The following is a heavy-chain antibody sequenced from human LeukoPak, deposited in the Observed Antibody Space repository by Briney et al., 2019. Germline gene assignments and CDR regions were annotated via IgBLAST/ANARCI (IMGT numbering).Heavy chain of an antibody. CDR3: ARERSLLNGGDAFDI. CDR2: IYYSGST. J-gene: IGHJ3*02. CDR1: GGSISDYY. D-gene: IGHD4-23*01. Sequence: SETLSLTCTVSGGSISDYYWSWIRQPPGKGLEWIGYIYYSGSTYYNPSLKSRVTISVDTSKNQFSLKLSSVTAADTAVYYCARERSLLNGGDAFDIWGQGTMVTVSS. V-gene: IGHV4-59*12.